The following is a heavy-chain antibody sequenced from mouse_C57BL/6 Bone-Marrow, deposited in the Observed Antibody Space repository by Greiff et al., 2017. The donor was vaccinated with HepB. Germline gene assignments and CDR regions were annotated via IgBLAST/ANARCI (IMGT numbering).Heavy chain of an antibody. J-gene: IGHJ1*03. V-gene: IGHV5-12*01. Sequence: EVQGVESGGGLVQPGGSLKLSCAASGFTFSDYYMYWVRQTPEKRLEWVAYISNGGGSTYYPDTVKGRFTISRDNAKNTLYLQMSRLKSEDTAMYYCARHGARDVWGTGTTVTVSS. CDR2: ISNGGGST. CDR3: ARHGARDV. CDR1: GFTFSDYY.